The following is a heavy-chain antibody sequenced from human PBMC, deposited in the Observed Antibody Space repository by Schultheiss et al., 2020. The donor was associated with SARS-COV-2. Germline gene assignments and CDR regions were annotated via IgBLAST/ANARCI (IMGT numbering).Heavy chain of an antibody. CDR3: AKIYGSGSYYPGAFDI. CDR2: ISGSGGST. J-gene: IGHJ3*02. CDR1: GFTFSSYA. D-gene: IGHD3-10*01. Sequence: GGSLRLSCAASGFTFSSYAMSWVRQAPGKGLEWVSAISGSGGSTYYADSVKGRFTISRDNSKNTLYLQMNSLRAEDTAVYYCAKIYGSGSYYPGAFDIWGQGTMVTVSS. V-gene: IGHV3-23*01.